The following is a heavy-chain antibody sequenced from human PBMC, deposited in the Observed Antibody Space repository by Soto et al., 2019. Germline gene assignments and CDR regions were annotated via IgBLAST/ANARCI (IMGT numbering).Heavy chain of an antibody. CDR2: IDHSGNT. J-gene: IGHJ6*03. CDR1: SGSISSSNW. D-gene: IGHD2-2*01. V-gene: IGHV4-4*02. Sequence: QVQLQESGPGLVKPSGTLSLTCAVSSGSISSSNWWSWVRQPPGKGLEWIGEIDHSGNTNNNPSLKRRVTISVDKSNDQCSLKLSSVTVADTAVYYCARVPLHSCCSSTSCPGYYYYYMDVWGKGTTVTVSS. CDR3: ARVPLHSCCSSTSCPGYYYYYMDV.